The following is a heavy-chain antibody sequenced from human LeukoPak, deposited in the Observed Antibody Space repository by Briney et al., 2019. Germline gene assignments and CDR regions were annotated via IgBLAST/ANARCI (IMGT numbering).Heavy chain of an antibody. Sequence: GGSLRLSCVASGFTFGDNYMSWIRQAPGKGLECLSYISGSGTTIYYADSVKGRFTISRDNAKDSLYLQMNSLRAEDTALYYCARSYSSSWEFDYWGQGTLVTVSS. D-gene: IGHD6-13*01. V-gene: IGHV3-11*04. J-gene: IGHJ4*02. CDR3: ARSYSSSWEFDY. CDR1: GFTFGDNY. CDR2: ISGSGTTI.